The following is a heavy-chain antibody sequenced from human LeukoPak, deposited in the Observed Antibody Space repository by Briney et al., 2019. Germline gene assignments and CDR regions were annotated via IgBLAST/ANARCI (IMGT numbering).Heavy chain of an antibody. D-gene: IGHD2-21*02. J-gene: IGHJ4*02. CDR1: GFTVSSNY. CDR2: IYSGGST. Sequence: GGSLRLSCAASGFTVSSNYMSWVRQAPGKGLEWVSVIYSGGSTYYADSVKGRFTISRDNSKNTLYLQMNSLRAEDTAVYYCAYCGGDCYTRLHFWGQGTLVTVSS. CDR3: AYCGGDCYTRLHF. V-gene: IGHV3-53*01.